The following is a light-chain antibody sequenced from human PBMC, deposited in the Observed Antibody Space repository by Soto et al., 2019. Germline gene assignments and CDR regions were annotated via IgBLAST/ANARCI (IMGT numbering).Light chain of an antibody. J-gene: IGKJ5*01. V-gene: IGKV3-11*01. CDR2: DAS. CDR1: QSVSNY. Sequence: EIVMTQSPATLSVSPGERATLSCRASQSVSNYLAWYQHKPGQGPRLLIYDASNRATGIPARFSGSGSGTDFTLTISSLEPEDFAVYYRQQRSNWPTITFGQGTRLEIK. CDR3: QQRSNWPTIT.